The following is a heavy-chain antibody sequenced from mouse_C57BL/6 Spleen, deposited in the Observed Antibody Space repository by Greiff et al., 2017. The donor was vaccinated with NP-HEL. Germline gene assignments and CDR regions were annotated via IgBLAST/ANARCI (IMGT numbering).Heavy chain of an antibody. CDR1: GFSFNTYA. V-gene: IGHV10-1*01. J-gene: IGHJ4*01. D-gene: IGHD2-5*01. CDR3: VRGRYSNHGGNAMDY. Sequence: DVKLVESGGGLVQPKGSLKLSCAASGFSFNTYAMNWVRQAPGKGLEWVARIRSKSNNYATYYADSVKDRFTISRDDSESMLYLQMNNLKTEDTAMYYCVRGRYSNHGGNAMDYWGQGTSVTVSS. CDR2: IRSKSNNYAT.